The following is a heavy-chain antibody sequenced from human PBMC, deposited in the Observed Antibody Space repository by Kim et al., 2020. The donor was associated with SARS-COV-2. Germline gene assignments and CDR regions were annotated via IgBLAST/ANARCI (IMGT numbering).Heavy chain of an antibody. CDR3: AKDLSKPHYLSEYYYDSSGYYWDAFDI. D-gene: IGHD3-22*01. CDR1: GFTFSSYA. Sequence: GGSLRLSCAASGFTFSSYAMSWVRQAPGKGLEWVSAISGSGGSTYYADSVKGRFTISRDNSKNTLYLQMNSLRAEDTAVYYCAKDLSKPHYLSEYYYDSSGYYWDAFDIWGQGTMVTVSS. V-gene: IGHV3-23*01. J-gene: IGHJ3*02. CDR2: ISGSGGST.